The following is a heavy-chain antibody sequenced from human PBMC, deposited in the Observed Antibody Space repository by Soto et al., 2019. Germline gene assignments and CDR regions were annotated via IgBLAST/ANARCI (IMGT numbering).Heavy chain of an antibody. CDR1: GFTFSSYS. CDR2: ISSSSSYL. Sequence: GGSLRLSCAASGFTFSSYSMNWVRKAPGKGLEWVSSISSSSSYLNYADSVKGRFTISRDNAKNSLYLQMNSLRAEDTAVYYCARGGYSSSWYPAYPFDYWGQGTLVTVSS. V-gene: IGHV3-21*01. J-gene: IGHJ4*02. D-gene: IGHD6-13*01. CDR3: ARGGYSSSWYPAYPFDY.